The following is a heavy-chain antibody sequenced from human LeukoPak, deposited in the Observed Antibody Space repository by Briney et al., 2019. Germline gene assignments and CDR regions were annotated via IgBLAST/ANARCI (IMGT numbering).Heavy chain of an antibody. J-gene: IGHJ4*02. CDR3: TRESGGDVDY. V-gene: IGHV3-49*03. D-gene: IGHD2-21*01. CDR2: IRHKAYGGTA. Sequence: AGGSLRLSCTASGFTFGGYAMTWIRQAPGKGLEWVGFIRHKAYGGTAEYAASVKGRFTISSDDSKSIAYLQMNSLKSEDTGVYYCTRESGGDVDYWGQGTLVTVSS. CDR1: GFTFGGYA.